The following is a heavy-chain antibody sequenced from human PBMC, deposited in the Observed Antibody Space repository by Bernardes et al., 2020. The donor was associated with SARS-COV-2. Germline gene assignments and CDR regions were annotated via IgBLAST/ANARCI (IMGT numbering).Heavy chain of an antibody. CDR3: AKGLERGKNLGIAAAGKMNY. J-gene: IGHJ4*02. V-gene: IGHV3-23*01. CDR1: GFTFSNYA. D-gene: IGHD6-13*01. CDR2: ISANGGST. Sequence: GGSLRLSCAASGFTFSNYAMSWVRQAPGMGLDWVSGISANGGSTYYADSVRGRFTTSRDDSKGTLYLQMNSLRAADTAIYYCAKGLERGKNLGIAAAGKMNYWGQGTLVTVSS.